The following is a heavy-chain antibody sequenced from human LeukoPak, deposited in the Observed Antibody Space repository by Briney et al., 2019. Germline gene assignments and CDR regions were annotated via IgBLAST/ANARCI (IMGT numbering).Heavy chain of an antibody. V-gene: IGHV1-69*04. J-gene: IGHJ4*02. CDR2: IIPILRIA. D-gene: IGHD3-22*01. CDR1: GGTFSSYA. Sequence: SVKVSCKASGGTFSSYAISWVRQGPGQGLELMGRIIPILRIANYSQKFQGRVTITADKSTSTAYMELSSLRSEDTAVYYCAGIDYYDSSGPYCFDYGGQGTLVTVSA. CDR3: AGIDYYDSSGPYCFDY.